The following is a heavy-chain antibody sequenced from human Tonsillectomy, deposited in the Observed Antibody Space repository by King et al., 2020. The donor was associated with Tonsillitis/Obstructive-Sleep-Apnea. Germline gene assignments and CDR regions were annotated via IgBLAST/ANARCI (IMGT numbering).Heavy chain of an antibody. D-gene: IGHD2-15*01. J-gene: IGHJ4*02. CDR2: ISGSGVST. V-gene: IGHV3-23*04. CDR3: AKDYSQAGLYYFDY. CDR1: GFTFSSYA. Sequence: VQLVESGGGLVQPGGSLRLSCAASGFTFSSYAMSWVRQAPGKGLEWVSAISGSGVSTFYADSVKGRFTISRAISKNTLYLQMNSLRAEDTAVYYCAKDYSQAGLYYFDYWGQGTLVTVSS.